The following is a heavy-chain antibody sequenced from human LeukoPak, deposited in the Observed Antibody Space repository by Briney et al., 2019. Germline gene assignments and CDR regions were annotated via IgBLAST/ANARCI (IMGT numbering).Heavy chain of an antibody. CDR1: GYTFSDYG. V-gene: IGHV1-18*01. J-gene: IGHJ4*02. Sequence: ASVKVSCKASGYTFSDYGVSWVRQAPGQGLEWMGRISAYNGNTNYLQKFQGRVTMSTDTSTATAYMELRSLRPSDTAVYFCARGPRYSYDSSILLFDYWGQGTLVTVSS. CDR3: ARGPRYSYDSSILLFDY. D-gene: IGHD3-22*01. CDR2: ISAYNGNT.